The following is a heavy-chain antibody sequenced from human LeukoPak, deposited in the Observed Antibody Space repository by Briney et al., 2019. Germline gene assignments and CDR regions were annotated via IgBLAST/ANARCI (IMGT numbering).Heavy chain of an antibody. V-gene: IGHV3-53*01. CDR2: IWRSGDT. CDR1: AFTVSNNY. Sequence: PGGSLRLSCTAPAFTVSNNYMTWLRPAPGKGLEWVSTIWRSGDTYYAESVKGRFSVYRDNFNNLLFLQMNNLTVEETAVYYCARGYGGNYFDYWGQGTLVTVSS. CDR3: ARGYGGNYFDY. J-gene: IGHJ4*02. D-gene: IGHD4-23*01.